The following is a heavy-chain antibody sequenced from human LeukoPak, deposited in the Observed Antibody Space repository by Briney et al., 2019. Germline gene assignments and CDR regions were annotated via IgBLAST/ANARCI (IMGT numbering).Heavy chain of an antibody. D-gene: IGHD1-26*01. CDR1: GLTFSSYA. J-gene: IGHJ4*02. CDR3: ARDRGPSGSYPCFDF. CDR2: ISNDGSNK. Sequence: GGSLRLSCAASGLTFSSYAMHWVRQAPGKGLEWVAVISNDGSNKYYADSVKARFTISRDNSKNTLYLQMNNLRTEDTAVYYCARDRGPSGSYPCFDFWGQGTLVTVSS. V-gene: IGHV3-30-3*01.